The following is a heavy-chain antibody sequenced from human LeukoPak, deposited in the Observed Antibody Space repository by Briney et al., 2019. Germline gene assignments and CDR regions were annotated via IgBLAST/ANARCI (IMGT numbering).Heavy chain of an antibody. D-gene: IGHD1-26*01. J-gene: IGHJ4*02. CDR3: AKEGFDGRYYPYFDY. CDR1: GFTFSSYG. CDR2: ISYDGSNK. V-gene: IGHV3-30*18. Sequence: PGGSLRLSCAAPGFTFSSYGMHWVRQAPGKGLEWVAVISYDGSNKYYADSVKGRFTISRDNSKNTLYLQMNSLRAEDTAVYYCAKEGFDGRYYPYFDYWGQGTLVTDSS.